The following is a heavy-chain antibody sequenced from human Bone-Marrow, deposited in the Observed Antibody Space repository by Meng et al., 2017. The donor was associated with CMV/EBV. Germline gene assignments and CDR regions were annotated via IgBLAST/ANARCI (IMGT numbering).Heavy chain of an antibody. J-gene: IGHJ4*02. CDR3: ARSPGWWSLDY. D-gene: IGHD2-15*01. CDR1: GAYINARSTW. V-gene: IGHV4-4*01. Sequence: CAVSGAYINARSTWWSWVRQPPGKGQEWIGEVSHSGSAKYIPSLKSRVTISMDLTRNHFSLKLTSVTAADTGVYFCARSPGWWSLDYWGQGALVTVSS. CDR2: VSHSGSA.